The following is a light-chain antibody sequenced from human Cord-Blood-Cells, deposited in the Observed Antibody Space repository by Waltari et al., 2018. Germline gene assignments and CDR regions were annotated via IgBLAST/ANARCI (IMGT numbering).Light chain of an antibody. Sequence: QSALTQPASVSGSPGQSLTLSCTGYSSDVGGYNYVSWYQQHPGKAPTLMIYDVSNRPSGVSNRFSGSKSGNTASLTISGLQAEDEADYYCSSYTSSSTWVFGGGTKLTVL. CDR3: SSYTSSSTWV. J-gene: IGLJ3*02. CDR1: SSDVGGYNY. V-gene: IGLV2-14*03. CDR2: DVS.